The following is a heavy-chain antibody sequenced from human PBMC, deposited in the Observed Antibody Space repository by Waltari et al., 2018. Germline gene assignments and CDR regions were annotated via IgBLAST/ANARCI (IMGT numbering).Heavy chain of an antibody. CDR3: ARDGTNRRPHYCDS. V-gene: IGHV1-2*02. CDR2: INPHGGAT. D-gene: IGHD1-26*01. CDR1: GYTFPGSY. J-gene: IGHJ4*02. Sequence: QVQLVQAGAEVTKPGASVKVACQASGYTFPGSYVHWVRQAPGQGLEWMGWINPHGGATNYAQKFQGRVTLTRDTSISTAYMELSRLTSGDTAVYYCARDGTNRRPHYCDSWGQGTLVTVSS.